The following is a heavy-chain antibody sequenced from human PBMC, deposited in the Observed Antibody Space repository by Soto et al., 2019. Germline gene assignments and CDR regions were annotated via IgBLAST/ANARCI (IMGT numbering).Heavy chain of an antibody. D-gene: IGHD3-22*01. V-gene: IGHV4-39*01. CDR1: GGSLSSSSYY. J-gene: IGHJ4*02. CDR3: ARHYDSSDPYYFDY. Sequence: PSETLSLTCPVSGGSLSSSSYYWGWLRQPPGKGLEWIGSIYYSGSTYYNPSLKSRVTISVDTSKNQFSLKLSSVTAADTAVYYCARHYDSSDPYYFDYWGQGTLVTVSS. CDR2: IYYSGST.